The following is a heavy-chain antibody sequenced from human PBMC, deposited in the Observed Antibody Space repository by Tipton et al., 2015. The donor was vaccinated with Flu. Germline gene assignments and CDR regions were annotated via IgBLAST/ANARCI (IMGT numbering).Heavy chain of an antibody. CDR1: GGSISSGSYY. Sequence: TLSLTCTVSGGSISSGSYYWSWIRQPAGKGLEWIGRIYTSGSTNCNPSLKSRVTISVDTSKNQFSLKLSSVTAADTAVYYCARSDYGDYLDAFDIWGQGTMVTVSS. J-gene: IGHJ3*02. CDR3: ARSDYGDYLDAFDI. D-gene: IGHD4-17*01. CDR2: IYTSGST. V-gene: IGHV4-61*02.